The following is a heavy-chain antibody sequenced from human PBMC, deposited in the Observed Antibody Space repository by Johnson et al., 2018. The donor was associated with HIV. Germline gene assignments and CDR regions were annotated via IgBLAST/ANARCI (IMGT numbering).Heavy chain of an antibody. CDR1: GFIFSNFW. CDR2: IKWNGSST. D-gene: IGHD2/OR15-2a*01. V-gene: IGHV3-20*04. J-gene: IGHJ3*02. CDR3: ARENRVDAFDI. Sequence: EQLVESGGGLVQPGGSLRLSCAACGFIFSNFWMSWVRQAPGKGLEWVSDIKWNGSSTAYADSVKGRFTISRDNAKNSLYLQMNSLRAEDTALYYCARENRVDAFDIWGQGTMVTVSS.